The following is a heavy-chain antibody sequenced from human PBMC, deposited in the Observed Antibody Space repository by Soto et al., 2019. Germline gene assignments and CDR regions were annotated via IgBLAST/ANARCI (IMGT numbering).Heavy chain of an antibody. Sequence: EVQLVESGGGLVQPGGSLRLSCAASGFTFSSYEMNWVRQAPGKGLEWVSYISSRGSTIYYADSVKGRFTISRDNAKNSLYLQMNSLRAEDTAVYYCARAGKNYYYGMDVWGQGTTVTVSS. CDR2: ISSRGSTI. V-gene: IGHV3-48*03. D-gene: IGHD1-26*01. J-gene: IGHJ6*02. CDR3: ARAGKNYYYGMDV. CDR1: GFTFSSYE.